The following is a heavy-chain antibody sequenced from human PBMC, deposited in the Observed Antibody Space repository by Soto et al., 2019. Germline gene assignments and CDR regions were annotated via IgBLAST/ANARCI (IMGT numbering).Heavy chain of an antibody. CDR3: SGSYSYYGMDV. CDR1: GGTFSSYT. V-gene: IGHV1-69*02. D-gene: IGHD3-10*01. Sequence: ASVKVSCKASGGTFSSYTISWVRQAPGQGLEWMGRIIPILGIANYAQKFQGRVTITRDTSASTAYMELSSLRSEDTAVYYCSGSYSYYGMDVWGQGTTVTVSS. CDR2: IIPILGIA. J-gene: IGHJ6*02.